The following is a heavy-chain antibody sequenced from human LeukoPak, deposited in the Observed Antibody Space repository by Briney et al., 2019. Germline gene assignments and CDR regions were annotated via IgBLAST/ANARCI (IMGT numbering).Heavy chain of an antibody. Sequence: GGSLRLSCAASGFTFSSYAMSWVRQAPGKGLEWVSAISGSGGSTCYADSVKGRFTISRDNSKNTIYLQMNSLRAEDTAKYYCAKRSSISSGYFDFWGRGTLVTVSS. CDR2: ISGSGGST. CDR1: GFTFSSYA. D-gene: IGHD3-22*01. J-gene: IGHJ4*02. CDR3: AKRSSISSGYFDF. V-gene: IGHV3-23*01.